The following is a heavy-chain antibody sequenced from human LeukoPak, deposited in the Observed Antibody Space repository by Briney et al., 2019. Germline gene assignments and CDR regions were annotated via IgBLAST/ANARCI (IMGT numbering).Heavy chain of an antibody. D-gene: IGHD4-23*01. Sequence: PGGSLRLSCAASGFTFSSYWMHWARQAPGKGLVWVSCTNTDGSSTMYAYCVECRFTIARDNAKNTLYLQMNSLSAEDTAVYYCYGANAEHWGQGTLVTVSS. CDR3: YGANAEH. CDR2: TNTDGSST. CDR1: GFTFSSYW. J-gene: IGHJ1*01. V-gene: IGHV3-74*03.